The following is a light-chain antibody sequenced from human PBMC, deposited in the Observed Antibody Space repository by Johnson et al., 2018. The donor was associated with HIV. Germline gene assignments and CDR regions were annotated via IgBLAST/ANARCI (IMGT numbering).Light chain of an antibody. CDR3: GTWDSRLSAYV. Sequence: QSVLTQPPSVSAAPGQKVTISCSGSSSNIGNNYVSWYQHLPGRAPKLLIYDNNKRPSGIPDRFSGSKSGTSATLDITGLQTGDEADYYCGTWDSRLSAYVFGTGTRVTVL. CDR1: SSNIGNNY. V-gene: IGLV1-51*01. J-gene: IGLJ1*01. CDR2: DNN.